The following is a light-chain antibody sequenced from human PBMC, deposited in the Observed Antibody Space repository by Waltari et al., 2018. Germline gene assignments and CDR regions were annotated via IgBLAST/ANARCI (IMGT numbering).Light chain of an antibody. CDR2: AVS. Sequence: DIEVTQSPSSLSASVGDRVTISCRATHAVSNYLAWFQQRPGKAPKSLIYAVSTLQRGVPSRFSGSGSGTIFTLTSNGLQPEDVATYYCQHYTFFPWAFGQGTKVEI. CDR3: QHYTFFPWA. V-gene: IGKV1-16*01. CDR1: HAVSNY. J-gene: IGKJ1*01.